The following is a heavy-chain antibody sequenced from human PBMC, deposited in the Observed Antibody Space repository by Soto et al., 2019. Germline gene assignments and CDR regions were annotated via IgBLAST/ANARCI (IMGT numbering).Heavy chain of an antibody. Sequence: SETLSLTCTVSGGSISSYYWSWIRQPPGKGLEWIGYIYYSGSTNYNPSLKSRVTISVDTSKNQFSLKLSSVTAADTAVYYCAREHVKIGANWFDPWGQETLVTVSS. J-gene: IGHJ5*02. V-gene: IGHV4-59*01. CDR1: GGSISSYY. CDR2: IYYSGST. CDR3: AREHVKIGANWFDP. D-gene: IGHD3-16*01.